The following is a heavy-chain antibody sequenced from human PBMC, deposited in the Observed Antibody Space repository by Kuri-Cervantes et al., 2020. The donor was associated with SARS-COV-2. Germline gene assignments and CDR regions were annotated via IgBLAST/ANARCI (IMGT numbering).Heavy chain of an antibody. Sequence: SVKVSCKASGGTFSSYAISWVRQAPGQGLEWMGGIIPIFGTANYAQKPQGRVTMTTDTSTSTAYMELRSLRSDDTAVYYCARDRGSSGWSWVYYYYGMYVWGQGTTVTVSS. CDR3: ARDRGSSGWSWVYYYYGMYV. D-gene: IGHD6-19*01. CDR2: IIPIFGTA. CDR1: GGTFSSYA. V-gene: IGHV1-69*05. J-gene: IGHJ6*02.